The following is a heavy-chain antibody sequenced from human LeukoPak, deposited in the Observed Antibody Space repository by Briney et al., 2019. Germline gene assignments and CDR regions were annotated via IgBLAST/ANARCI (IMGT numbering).Heavy chain of an antibody. CDR3: AKGRTNDY. J-gene: IGHJ4*02. Sequence: GGSLRLSCAASGFTFSTYAMSWVRQTPERGLEWVSAISDTGGNTFYADSVKGRFTISRDNSKNTLYLQMNSLRAEDTAIYHCAKGRTNDYWGRGTMVTVSS. D-gene: IGHD1-1*01. CDR1: GFTFSTYA. V-gene: IGHV3-23*01. CDR2: ISDTGGNT.